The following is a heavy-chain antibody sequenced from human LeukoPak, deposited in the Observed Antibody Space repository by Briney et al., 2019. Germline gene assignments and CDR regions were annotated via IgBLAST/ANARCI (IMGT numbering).Heavy chain of an antibody. CDR1: GFNLSSYS. J-gene: IGHJ4*02. CDR2: ITNSRSYI. Sequence: GGSLRLSCAASGFNLSSYSMIWVRQAPGKGLEWVSAITNSRSYIYYADSLKGRFTISRDNAKNSLYLQMNSLRAEDTAVYYCARVAEGVVVTELYYFDYWGQGTLVTVSS. CDR3: ARVAEGVVVTELYYFDY. V-gene: IGHV3-21*01. D-gene: IGHD2-21*02.